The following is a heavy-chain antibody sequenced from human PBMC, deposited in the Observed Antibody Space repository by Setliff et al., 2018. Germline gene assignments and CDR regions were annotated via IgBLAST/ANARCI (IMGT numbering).Heavy chain of an antibody. CDR2: IYPGDSDT. D-gene: IGHD2-15*01. CDR1: GYSFSDYW. Sequence: GESLKISCKASGYSFSDYWIGWVRQMPGKGLEWMGVIYPGDSDTRYSPSFQGQVTISADKSTSTAYLQWSSLKASDTAMYYCARQKLGYCSGNTCYSPFDYWGQGTPVTVSS. CDR3: ARQKLGYCSGNTCYSPFDY. J-gene: IGHJ4*02. V-gene: IGHV5-51*01.